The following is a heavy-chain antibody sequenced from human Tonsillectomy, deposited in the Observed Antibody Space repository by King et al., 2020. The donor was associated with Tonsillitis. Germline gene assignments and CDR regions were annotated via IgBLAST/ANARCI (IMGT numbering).Heavy chain of an antibody. V-gene: IGHV3-11*01. J-gene: IGHJ6*02. Sequence: VQLVESGGGLVKPGGSLRLSCAASGFTFSDPYMSWNRPAPGKGLEGGSYICSSGSILYYADSVKGRFTISRDNAKNSLYLQMNSLRAEDTAVYYCARDRWFGGVWGQGTTVTVSS. CDR2: ICSSGSIL. CDR3: ARDRWFGGV. CDR1: GFTFSDPY. D-gene: IGHD3-10*01.